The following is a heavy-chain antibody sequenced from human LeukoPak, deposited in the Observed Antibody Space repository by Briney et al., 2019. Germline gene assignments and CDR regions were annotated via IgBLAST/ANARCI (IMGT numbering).Heavy chain of an antibody. J-gene: IGHJ4*02. CDR3: ATVRYLEF. V-gene: IGHV3-7*01. CDR1: GFTFSSNW. D-gene: IGHD3-3*01. Sequence: GGSLRLSCVASGFTFSSNWMGWVRQAPGKGLEWVANIKQDGSEKYYVDSVKGRFTISRDNAKKSLYLKMNSLRAEDTAVYYCATVRYLEFWGQGILGTVSS. CDR2: IKQDGSEK.